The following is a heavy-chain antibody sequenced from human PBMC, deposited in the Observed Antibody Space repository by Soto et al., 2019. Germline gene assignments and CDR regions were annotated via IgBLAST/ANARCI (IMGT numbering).Heavy chain of an antibody. V-gene: IGHV1-69*06. J-gene: IGHJ6*02. CDR1: GGPFTSFD. CDR2: IIPIFDTT. CDR3: AVGLSGSYYQNGMDV. Sequence: VELVQSGSEVKKPGSSVKVSCKTSGGPFTSFDVNWVRQAPGQGVEWMGDIIPIFDTTNYAQKFQGRVTITADMATTTAYMELGSLRSDDTAVYFCAVGLSGSYYQNGMDVWGLGTTVIVS. D-gene: IGHD1-26*01.